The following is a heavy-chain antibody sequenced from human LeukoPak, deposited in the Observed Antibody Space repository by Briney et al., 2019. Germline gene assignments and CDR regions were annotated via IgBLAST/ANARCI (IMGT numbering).Heavy chain of an antibody. CDR1: GYTFTGYY. D-gene: IGHD6-6*01. CDR3: ARPRGPVARAEDAFDI. Sequence: ASVKVSCKASGYTFTGYYMHWVRQAPGQGLEWMGWINPNSGGTNYAQKFQGRVTMTRDTSISTAYMELSRLRSDDTAVYYCARPRGPVARAEDAFDIWGQGTMVTVSS. V-gene: IGHV1-2*02. J-gene: IGHJ3*02. CDR2: INPNSGGT.